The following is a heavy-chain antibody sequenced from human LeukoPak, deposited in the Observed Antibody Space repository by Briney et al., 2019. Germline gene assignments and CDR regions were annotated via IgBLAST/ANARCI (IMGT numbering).Heavy chain of an antibody. V-gene: IGHV3-74*01. D-gene: IGHD2-21*02. Sequence: PGGSLRLSCAASGFTFSSYWMHWVRQAPGKGLVWVSRINSDGSSTSYADSVKGRFTTSRDNAKNTLYLQMNSLRAEDTAVYYCAHLLFSPYCGGDCYAATSDYWGQGNPGHRLL. CDR1: GFTFSSYW. J-gene: IGHJ4*02. CDR2: INSDGSST. CDR3: AHLLFSPYCGGDCYAATSDY.